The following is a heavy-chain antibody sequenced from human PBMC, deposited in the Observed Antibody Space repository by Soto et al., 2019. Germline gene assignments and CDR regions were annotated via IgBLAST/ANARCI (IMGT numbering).Heavy chain of an antibody. CDR2: IILPFGTP. V-gene: IGHV1-69*12. Sequence: QVRLVQSGAEGKKPGSSVKVSCEASGGTFTNYPVGWVRQAPGLGLEWMGVIILPFGTPNYAQKFQGRVTIAADESMTTAYMELSGLRSEDTAVYYCARGPDYEGYFDYWGRGTLVTVSS. D-gene: IGHD3-22*01. CDR3: ARGPDYEGYFDY. CDR1: GGTFTNYP. J-gene: IGHJ4*02.